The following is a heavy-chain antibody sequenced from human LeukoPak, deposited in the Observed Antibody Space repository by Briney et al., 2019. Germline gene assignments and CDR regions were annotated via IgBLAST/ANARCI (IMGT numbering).Heavy chain of an antibody. CDR2: TFYRSKWFN. Sequence: SQTLSLTCAISGDSVSNNSASWNWIRQSPSRGLEWLGRTFYRSKWFNDYGKSVISRITINPDTSKNHFSLQLNAVTPDDTAGYYCARGGGGRGLFDFWGQGTLVTVSS. CDR1: GDSVSNNSAS. V-gene: IGHV6-1*01. CDR3: ARGGGGRGLFDF. D-gene: IGHD2-15*01. J-gene: IGHJ4*02.